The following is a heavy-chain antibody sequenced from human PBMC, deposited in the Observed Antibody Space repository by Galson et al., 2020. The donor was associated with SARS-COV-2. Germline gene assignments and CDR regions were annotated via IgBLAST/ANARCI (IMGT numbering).Heavy chain of an antibody. CDR2: IDWDDDK. D-gene: IGHD5-12*01. CDR1: GFSLSTSGMC. V-gene: IGHV2-70*01. Sequence: SGPTLVKPTQTLTLTCTFSGFSLSTSGMCVSWIRQPPGKALEWLALIDWDDDKYYSTSLKTRLTISKDTSKNQVVLTMTNMDPVDTATYYWARIRVEMATIGNYYYYGMDVWGQGTTVTVSS. J-gene: IGHJ6*02. CDR3: ARIRVEMATIGNYYYYGMDV.